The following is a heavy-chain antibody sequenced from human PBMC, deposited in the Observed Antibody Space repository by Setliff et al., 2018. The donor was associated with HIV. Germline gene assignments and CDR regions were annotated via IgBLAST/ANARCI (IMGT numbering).Heavy chain of an antibody. V-gene: IGHV1-69*13. D-gene: IGHD5-18*01. Sequence: SVKVSCKGSGGTFSSYAISWVRQAPGQGLEWMGGIIPIFGPTNYAQKFQGRLTITADESTSTAYMELRSLGSEDTAVYYCVGLGYSFSYRWWFDPWGQGTLVTVSS. CDR3: VGLGYSFSYRWWFDP. J-gene: IGHJ5*02. CDR1: GGTFSSYA. CDR2: IIPIFGPT.